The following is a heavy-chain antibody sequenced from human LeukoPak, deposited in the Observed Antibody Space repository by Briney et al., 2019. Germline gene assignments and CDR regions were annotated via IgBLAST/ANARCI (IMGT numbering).Heavy chain of an antibody. J-gene: IGHJ6*03. D-gene: IGHD2-2*01. V-gene: IGHV4-34*01. CDR2: INQSGST. Sequence: SETLSLTCAVYGGSFSGYYWSWIRQPPGKGLEWIGEINQSGSTNYNPSLKSRVTISVDTSKNQFSLKLSSVTAADTAVYYCARGRSGYCSSTSCPYYYYMDVWGKGTTVTVSS. CDR1: GGSFSGYY. CDR3: ARGRSGYCSSTSCPYYYYMDV.